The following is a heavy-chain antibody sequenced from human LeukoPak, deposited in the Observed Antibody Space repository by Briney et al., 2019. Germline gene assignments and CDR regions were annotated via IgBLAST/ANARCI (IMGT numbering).Heavy chain of an antibody. CDR3: AKDGGIAARLTDY. CDR2: ISSSNSLI. CDR1: GFTFRSYS. Sequence: PGGSLRLSCAASGFTFRSYSMNWVRQAPGQGLEWVSSISSSNSLIYYADSVKGRFTISRDNSKNTLYLQMNSLRAEDTALYYCAKDGGIAARLTDYWGQGTLVTVAS. D-gene: IGHD6-6*01. J-gene: IGHJ4*02. V-gene: IGHV3-21*04.